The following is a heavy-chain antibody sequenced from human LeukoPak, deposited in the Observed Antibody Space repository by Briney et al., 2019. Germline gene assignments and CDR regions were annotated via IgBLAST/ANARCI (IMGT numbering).Heavy chain of an antibody. CDR2: INHSGST. V-gene: IGHV4-34*01. J-gene: IGHJ6*03. Sequence: SETLSLTCAVYGGSFSGYYWSWIRQPPGKGLEWIGEINHSGSTNYNPSLKSRVTISVDTSKNQFSLKLSSVTAADTAVYYCARERVLDCSGGSCYSYYYYMDVWGKGTTVTVSS. CDR3: ARERVLDCSGGSCYSYYYYMDV. D-gene: IGHD2-15*01. CDR1: GGSFSGYY.